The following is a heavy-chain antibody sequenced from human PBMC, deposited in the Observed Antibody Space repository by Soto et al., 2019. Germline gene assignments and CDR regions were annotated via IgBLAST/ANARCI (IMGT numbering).Heavy chain of an antibody. CDR3: ARSVFENRPYSSSWYSLGY. CDR2: INPNSGGT. D-gene: IGHD6-13*01. J-gene: IGHJ4*02. V-gene: IGHV1-2*04. CDR1: GYTFTGYY. Sequence: GASVKVSCKASGYTFTGYYMHWVRQAPGQGLEWMGWINPNSGGTNYAQKFQGWVTMTRDTSISTAYMELSRLRSDDTAVYYCARSVFENRPYSSSWYSLGYWGQGTLVTVSS.